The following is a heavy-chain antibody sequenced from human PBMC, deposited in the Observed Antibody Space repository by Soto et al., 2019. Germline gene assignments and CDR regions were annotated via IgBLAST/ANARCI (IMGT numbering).Heavy chain of an antibody. Sequence: SVEVSCKASGGTFSSYAISWVRQAPGQGLEWMGGIIPIFGTANYAQKFQGRVTITADESTSTAYMELSSLRSEDTAVYYCARVVRRIVVVPAAPYYGMDVWGQGTTVTVSS. CDR1: GGTFSSYA. D-gene: IGHD2-2*01. J-gene: IGHJ6*02. CDR2: IIPIFGTA. CDR3: ARVVRRIVVVPAAPYYGMDV. V-gene: IGHV1-69*13.